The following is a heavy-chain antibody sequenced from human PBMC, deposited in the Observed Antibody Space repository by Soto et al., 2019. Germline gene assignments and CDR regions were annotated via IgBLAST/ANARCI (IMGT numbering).Heavy chain of an antibody. CDR3: ARGPGLRYFDWLLDLDY. J-gene: IGHJ4*02. D-gene: IGHD3-9*01. V-gene: IGHV1-3*01. Sequence: ASVKVSCKASGYTFTSYAMHWVRQAPGQRLEWMGWINAGNGNTKYSQKFQGRVTITRDTSASTAYMELSSLRSEDTAVYYCARGPGLRYFDWLLDLDYWGQGTLVTVSS. CDR1: GYTFTSYA. CDR2: INAGNGNT.